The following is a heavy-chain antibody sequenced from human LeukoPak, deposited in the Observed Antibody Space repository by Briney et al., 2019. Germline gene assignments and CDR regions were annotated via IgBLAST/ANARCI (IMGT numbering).Heavy chain of an antibody. CDR1: GYTFTSYY. CDR2: INPSGGST. D-gene: IGHD6-13*01. CDR3: ARSPGIAPAGHYNWFDP. Sequence: ASVKVSCKASGYTFTSYYMLWVRQAPGQGLEWMGIINPSGGSTSYAQKFQGRVTMTRDMSTSTVYMELSSLRSEDTAVYYCARSPGIAPAGHYNWFDPWGQGTLVTVSS. V-gene: IGHV1-46*01. J-gene: IGHJ5*02.